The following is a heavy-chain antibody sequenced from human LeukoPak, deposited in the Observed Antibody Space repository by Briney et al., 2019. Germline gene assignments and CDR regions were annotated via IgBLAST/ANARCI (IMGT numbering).Heavy chain of an antibody. CDR3: ERDAKQAPYAFDI. CDR1: GFTFSSYS. Sequence: GGSLRLSCAASGFTFSSYSMNWVRQAPGKGLEWVSYISSSSSYIYYADSVKGRFTISRDNAKNSLYLQMNSLRAEDTAVYYCERDAKQAPYAFDIWGQGTMVTVSS. CDR2: ISSSSSYI. V-gene: IGHV3-21*01. D-gene: IGHD6-13*01. J-gene: IGHJ3*02.